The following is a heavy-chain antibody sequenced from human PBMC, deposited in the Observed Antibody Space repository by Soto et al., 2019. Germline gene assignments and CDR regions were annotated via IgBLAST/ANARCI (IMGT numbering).Heavy chain of an antibody. CDR2: INPNSGGT. Sequence: QVQLVQSGAEVKKPGASVKVSCKASGYTFTGYYMHWVRQAPGQGLEWMGWINPNSGGTNYAQKFKGRVTMTRDTSISTAYMELSRLRSDDTAVYYCARALLRYCSGGSCYVNYWGQGTLVTVSS. CDR1: GYTFTGYY. J-gene: IGHJ4*02. D-gene: IGHD2-15*01. V-gene: IGHV1-2*02. CDR3: ARALLRYCSGGSCYVNY.